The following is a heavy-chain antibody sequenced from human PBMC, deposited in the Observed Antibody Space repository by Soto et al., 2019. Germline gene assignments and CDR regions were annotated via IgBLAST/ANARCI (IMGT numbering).Heavy chain of an antibody. V-gene: IGHV3-74*01. J-gene: IGHJ6*02. D-gene: IGHD2-2*01. CDR2: INGDGSST. CDR1: GFTFSSYW. CDR3: ARVRGDCRSTSCYGGAYYSYGMEV. Sequence: EVQLVESGGGLVQPGGSLRLSCAASGFTFSSYWMHWVRQAPGKGLVWVSRINGDGSSTSYADSVKGRFTISRDNAKNRLYLQMNSLGAEETAVYYCARVRGDCRSTSCYGGAYYSYGMEVWVQGTTVTVSS.